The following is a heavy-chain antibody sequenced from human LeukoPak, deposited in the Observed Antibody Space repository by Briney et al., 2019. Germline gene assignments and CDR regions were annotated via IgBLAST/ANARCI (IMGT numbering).Heavy chain of an antibody. CDR1: GGSISSSGFY. CDR2: TYYSGST. D-gene: IGHD4-23*01. J-gene: IGHJ5*02. CDR3: ARHAALDTKRRWNNHNWFDP. V-gene: IGHV4-39*01. Sequence: SETLSLTCTVSGGSISSSGFYWGWIRQPPGKWLEWIGTTYYSGSTYYNPSLKSRVTISVDTSKNQFSLKLSSVTAADTAVYYCARHAALDTKRRWNNHNWFDPWGQGTLVTVSS.